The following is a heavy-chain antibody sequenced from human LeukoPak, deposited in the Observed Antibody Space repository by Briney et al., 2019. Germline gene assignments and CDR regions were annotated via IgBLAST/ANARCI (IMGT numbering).Heavy chain of an antibody. D-gene: IGHD2-15*01. CDR3: AREGPRYCSGGSCYSGH. Sequence: PGGSLRLSCAASGFTFSSYSMNWVRQAPGKGLEWVSSISSSSSYIYYADSVKGRFTISRDNAKNSLYLQMNSLRAEDTAVYYCAREGPRYCSGGSCYSGHWGQGTLVTVSS. V-gene: IGHV3-21*01. CDR1: GFTFSSYS. CDR2: ISSSSSYI. J-gene: IGHJ4*02.